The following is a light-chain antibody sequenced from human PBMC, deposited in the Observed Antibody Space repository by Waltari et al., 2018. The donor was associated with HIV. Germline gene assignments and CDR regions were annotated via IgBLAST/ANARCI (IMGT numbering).Light chain of an antibody. J-gene: IGLJ1*01. CDR3: GTWDSRLSIYV. Sequence: QSVLTQPPSVSAAPGQRVTISCSGTSSNVGTSYVSWYHPLPGTAPNLLIYDNNKRSSEIPDRFSGSKSDTSATLDISGLQTGDEADYYCGTWDSRLSIYVFGAGTRVTVL. CDR2: DNN. V-gene: IGLV1-51*01. CDR1: SSNVGTSY.